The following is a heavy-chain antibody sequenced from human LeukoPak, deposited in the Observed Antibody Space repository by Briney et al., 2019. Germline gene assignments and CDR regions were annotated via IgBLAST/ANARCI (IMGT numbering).Heavy chain of an antibody. V-gene: IGHV3-7*01. CDR3: ARGTIAVAGTDY. J-gene: IGHJ4*02. D-gene: IGHD6-19*01. Sequence: PGGSLRLSCAASGFTFSSDWMSWVRQAPGKGLEWVANIKQDGSEKYYVDSVKGRFTISRDNARNSLYLQMNSLRAEDTAVYYCARGTIAVAGTDYWGQGTLVTVSS. CDR1: GFTFSSDW. CDR2: IKQDGSEK.